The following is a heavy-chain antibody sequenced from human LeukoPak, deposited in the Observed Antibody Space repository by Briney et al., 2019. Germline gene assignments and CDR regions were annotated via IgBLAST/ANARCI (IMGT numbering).Heavy chain of an antibody. D-gene: IGHD3-10*01. CDR1: GYTFTGYY. J-gene: IGHJ3*02. CDR3: ASLLNYYGSGSYSNDAFDI. CDR2: INPNSGGT. V-gene: IGHV1-2*02. Sequence: ASVTVSCKASGYTFTGYYMHWVRQAPGQGLEWMGWINPNSGGTNYAQKFQGRVTMTRDTSISTAYMELSRLRSDDTAVYYCASLLNYYGSGSYSNDAFDIWGQGTMVTVSS.